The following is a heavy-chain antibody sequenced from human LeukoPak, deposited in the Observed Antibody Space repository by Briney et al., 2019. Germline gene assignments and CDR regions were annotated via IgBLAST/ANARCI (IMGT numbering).Heavy chain of an antibody. J-gene: IGHJ4*02. CDR1: GFTFTSSA. V-gene: IGHV1-58*02. CDR3: AAEEILNDSSGYYYASEDY. CDR2: IVVGSGNT. Sequence: ASVKVSCKASGFTFTSSAMRWVRQARGQRLEWIGWIVVGSGNTNYAQKFQERVTITRDMSTSTAYMELSSLRSEDTAVYYCAAEEILNDSSGYYYASEDYWGQGTLVTVSS. D-gene: IGHD3-22*01.